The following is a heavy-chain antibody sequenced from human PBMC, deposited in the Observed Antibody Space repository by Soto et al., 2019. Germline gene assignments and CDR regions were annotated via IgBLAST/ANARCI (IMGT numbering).Heavy chain of an antibody. CDR1: GFTFSSYA. CDR2: ISSNGGST. D-gene: IGHD3-22*01. CDR3: ARDMGSSGYYDAFDI. Sequence: GGSLRLSCAASGFTFSSYAMHWVRQAPGKGLEYVSAISSNGGSTYYANSVKGRFTISRDNSKNTLYLQMGSLRAEDMAVYYCARDMGSSGYYDAFDIWGQGTMVTV. J-gene: IGHJ3*02. V-gene: IGHV3-64*01.